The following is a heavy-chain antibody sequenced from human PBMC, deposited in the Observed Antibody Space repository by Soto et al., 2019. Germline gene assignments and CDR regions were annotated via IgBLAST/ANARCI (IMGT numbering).Heavy chain of an antibody. CDR2: ISSSSSYI. V-gene: IGHV3-21*01. D-gene: IGHD6-19*01. CDR3: ARTLIAVAGIRTEYYYYYGMDV. J-gene: IGHJ6*02. Sequence: SLRLSFSASGFTFISYSMNWVRRSPGKGVEGVASISSSSSYIYYADSVKGRFTISRDNAKNSLYLQMNSLRAEDTAVYYCARTLIAVAGIRTEYYYYYGMDVWGQGTTVTVSS. CDR1: GFTFISYS.